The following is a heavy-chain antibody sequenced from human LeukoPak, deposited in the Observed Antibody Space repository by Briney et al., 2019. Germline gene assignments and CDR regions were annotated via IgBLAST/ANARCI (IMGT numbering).Heavy chain of an antibody. V-gene: IGHV3-48*04. CDR2: ISSSSSTI. J-gene: IGHJ4*02. CDR3: TRGVATYDFWNGYV. Sequence: LSGGSLRLSCAASGFTFSSYSMNWVRQAPGKGLEWVSYISSSSSTIYYADSVKGRFTISRDNAKNSLYLQMNSLRVEDTAVYYCTRGVATYDFWNGYVWGQGTLVTVSS. CDR1: GFTFSSYS. D-gene: IGHD3-3*01.